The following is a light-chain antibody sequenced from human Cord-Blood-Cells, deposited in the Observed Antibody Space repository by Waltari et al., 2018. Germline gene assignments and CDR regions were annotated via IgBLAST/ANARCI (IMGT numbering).Light chain of an antibody. V-gene: IGLV2-14*01. J-gene: IGLJ1*01. CDR3: SSYTSSSTYV. CDR1: SSDVGGYNY. Sequence: QSALTQPASVSGSPGQSITISCPGTSSDVGGYNYVSWYQQHPGKAPKLMIYEVSNRPSGVSNRFSGSQSGNTASLTISGLQAEDEADYYCSSYTSSSTYVFGTGTKVTVL. CDR2: EVS.